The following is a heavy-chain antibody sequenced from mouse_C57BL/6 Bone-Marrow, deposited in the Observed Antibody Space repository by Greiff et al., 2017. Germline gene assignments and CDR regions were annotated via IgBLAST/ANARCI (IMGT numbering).Heavy chain of an antibody. CDR2: INPGSGGT. V-gene: IGHV1-54*01. CDR3: ARAHYGSFAY. J-gene: IGHJ3*01. Sequence: VQLQQSGAELVRPGTSVKVSCKASGYAFTNYLIEWVKQRPGQGLEWIGVINPGSGGTNYNETFKGKATLTADKSSSTAYMQRSSLTSEDSAVYFCARAHYGSFAYWGQGTLVTVSA. D-gene: IGHD1-1*01. CDR1: GYAFTNYL.